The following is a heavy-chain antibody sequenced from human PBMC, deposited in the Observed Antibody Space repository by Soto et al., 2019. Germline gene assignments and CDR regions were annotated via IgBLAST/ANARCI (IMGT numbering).Heavy chain of an antibody. CDR3: AKDKATQVMDV. CDR1: VFTWSSYA. J-gene: IGHJ6*02. Sequence: GALRLSGAASVFTWSSYAMSWVRQAPGKGLEWVSAISGSGGSTYYADSVKGRFTISRDNSKNTLYPQMNSLRAEDTAVYYCAKDKATQVMDVWGQGTTVTVSS. V-gene: IGHV3-23*01. CDR2: ISGSGGST.